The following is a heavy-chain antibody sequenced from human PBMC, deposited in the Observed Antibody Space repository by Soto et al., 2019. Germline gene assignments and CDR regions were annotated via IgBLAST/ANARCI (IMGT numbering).Heavy chain of an antibody. CDR2: ISSSSSYT. D-gene: IGHD3-22*01. CDR1: GFTFSDYY. CDR3: ARDYGYDSSGYYYSFYYYGMDV. V-gene: IGHV3-11*06. Sequence: GSLRLSCAASGFTFSDYYMSWIRQAPGKGLEWVSYISSSSSYTNYADSVKGRFTISRDNAKNSLYLQMNSLRAEDTAVYYCARDYGYDSSGYYYSFYYYGMDVWGQGTTVTVSS. J-gene: IGHJ6*02.